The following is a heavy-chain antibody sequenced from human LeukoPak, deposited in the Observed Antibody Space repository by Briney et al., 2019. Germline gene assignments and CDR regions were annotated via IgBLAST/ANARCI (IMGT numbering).Heavy chain of an antibody. D-gene: IGHD2-15*01. V-gene: IGHV3-64*01. CDR2: ISSNGGST. CDR3: ARESLTDIVVVGAFDI. Sequence: GGSLRLSCAASGFTFSSYAMHWVRQAPGKGLEYVSAISSNGGSTYYANSVKGRSTISRDNSKNTLYLQMGSLRAEDMAVYYCARESLTDIVVVGAFDIWGQGTMVTVSS. J-gene: IGHJ3*02. CDR1: GFTFSSYA.